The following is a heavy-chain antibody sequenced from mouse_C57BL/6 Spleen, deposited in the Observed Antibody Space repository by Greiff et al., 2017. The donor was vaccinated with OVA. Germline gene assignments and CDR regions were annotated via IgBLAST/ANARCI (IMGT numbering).Heavy chain of an antibody. CDR1: GFTFSDFY. D-gene: IGHD1-1*01. CDR2: SRNKANDYTT. Sequence: EVMLVESGGGLVQSGRSLRLSCATSGFTFSDFYMEWVRQAPGKGLEWIAASRNKANDYTTEYSASVKGRFIVSRDTSQSILYLQMNALRAEDTAIYYCARDAPIYYYGSSPYWYFDVWGTGTTVTVSS. J-gene: IGHJ1*03. V-gene: IGHV7-1*01. CDR3: ARDAPIYYYGSSPYWYFDV.